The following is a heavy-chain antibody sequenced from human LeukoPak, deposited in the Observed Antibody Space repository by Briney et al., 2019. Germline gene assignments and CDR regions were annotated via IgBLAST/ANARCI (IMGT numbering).Heavy chain of an antibody. CDR1: GFTFSSYA. Sequence: PGGSLRLSCAASGFTFSSYAMSWVRQAPGKGLEWVSAISGSGGSTYYADSVKGRFTISRDNSKNTLYLQMNSLRAEDTAVYYCATQYQHIVVVIAIPYYYYMDVWGKGTTVTVSS. D-gene: IGHD2-21*01. V-gene: IGHV3-23*01. CDR2: ISGSGGST. CDR3: ATQYQHIVVVIAIPYYYYMDV. J-gene: IGHJ6*03.